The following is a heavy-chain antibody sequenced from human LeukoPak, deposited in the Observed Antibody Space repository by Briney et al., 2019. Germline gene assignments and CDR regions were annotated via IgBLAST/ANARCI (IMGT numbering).Heavy chain of an antibody. J-gene: IGHJ4*02. CDR3: TTIAGIAVGSVDY. CDR1: GFTFSGSA. V-gene: IGHV3-73*01. D-gene: IGHD6-19*01. CDR2: IRSKANSYAT. Sequence: GGSLKLSCAASGFTFSGSAMHWVRQASGKGLEWVGRIRSKANSYATAYAASVKGRFTISRDDSKNTAYLQMNSLKTEDTAVYYCTTIAGIAVGSVDYWGQGTLVTVSS.